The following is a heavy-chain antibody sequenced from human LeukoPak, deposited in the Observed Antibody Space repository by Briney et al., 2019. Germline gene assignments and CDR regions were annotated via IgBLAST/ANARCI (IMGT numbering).Heavy chain of an antibody. V-gene: IGHV3-23*01. J-gene: IGHJ2*01. CDR3: AKIERWLVHGFDL. D-gene: IGHD6-19*01. Sequence: GGSLRLSCAASGFTFSSYAMNWVRQAPGKGLEWVASISGNGGSTYYADSVKGRFTISRDNSRNAAFLQMISPRDDDTAIYYCAKIERWLVHGFDLWGRGTLVTVSS. CDR2: ISGNGGST. CDR1: GFTFSSYA.